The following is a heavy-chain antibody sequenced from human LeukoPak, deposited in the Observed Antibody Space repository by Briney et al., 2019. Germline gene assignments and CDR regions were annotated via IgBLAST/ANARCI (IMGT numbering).Heavy chain of an antibody. J-gene: IGHJ4*02. CDR3: ARSHVDTAMVFSGNYFDY. V-gene: IGHV4-59*01. D-gene: IGHD5-18*01. CDR1: GGSISSYY. CDR2: IYYSGST. Sequence: SETLSLTCTVSGGSISSYYWSWIRQPPGKGLEWIGYIYYSGSTNYNPSLKSRVTISVDTSKNQISLKLSSVTAADTAVYYCARSHVDTAMVFSGNYFDYWGQGTLVTVSS.